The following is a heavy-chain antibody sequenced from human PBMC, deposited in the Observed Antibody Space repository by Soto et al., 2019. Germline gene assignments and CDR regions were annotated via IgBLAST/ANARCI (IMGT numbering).Heavy chain of an antibody. CDR3: ARHGGYYFGY. CDR1: SGSFSGYY. V-gene: IGHV4-34*01. J-gene: IGHJ4*02. CDR2: LYQGLSI. D-gene: IGHD3-16*01. Sequence: PSETLSLTCAVYSGSFSGYYWSWIRQFPGKGLEWIGELYQGLSIVYNPSLESRVTMSGDSSKNKSSLKLTSVTAADTAVYYCARHGGYYFGYWGQGTPVTVS.